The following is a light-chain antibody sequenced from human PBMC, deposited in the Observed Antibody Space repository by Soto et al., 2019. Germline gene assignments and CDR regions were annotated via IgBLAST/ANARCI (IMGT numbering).Light chain of an antibody. CDR3: QQSYVTPRT. J-gene: IGKJ1*01. V-gene: IGKV1-39*01. CDR1: QNISNF. Sequence: DIQMTQSPSSLSASVGDRVTIPCRASQNISNFLNWYQQKPGQAPKLLIYAASNLQSRVPSRFSGSVSGTDFTLTISSLQPEDFATYDGQQSYVTPRTFGPGTKVDIK. CDR2: AAS.